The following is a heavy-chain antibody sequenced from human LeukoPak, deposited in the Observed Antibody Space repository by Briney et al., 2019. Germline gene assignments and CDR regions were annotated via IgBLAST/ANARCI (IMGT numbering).Heavy chain of an antibody. CDR3: TAGNSLGRDGNYFFDF. D-gene: IGHD1-7*01. V-gene: IGHV3-15*01. CDR1: GFPFSTIW. J-gene: IGHJ4*02. Sequence: PGGSLRLSCAASGFPFSTIWMNWVRQAPGKGLEWVGRIKSKTEGRTMDYAAPVKGRFTISRDDSKNTLYLQMNSLKTEDTAVYYCTAGNSLGRDGNYFFDFWGPGTLVTVSS. CDR2: IKSKTEGRTM.